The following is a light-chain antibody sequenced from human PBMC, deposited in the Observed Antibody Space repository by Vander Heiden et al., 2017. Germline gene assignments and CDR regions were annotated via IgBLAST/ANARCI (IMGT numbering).Light chain of an antibody. CDR1: QYVSSSH. V-gene: IGKV3-20*01. CDR2: GAS. J-gene: IGKJ2*02. Sequence: EIVLTQSPGTLSLSPGERATLSCRASQYVSSSHLAWYQQKPGQAPRLLIYGASSRATGIPDRVSGSGSGTDFTLTISRLEPEDFAVYYCQQYASSPRTFGQGTKLEI. CDR3: QQYASSPRT.